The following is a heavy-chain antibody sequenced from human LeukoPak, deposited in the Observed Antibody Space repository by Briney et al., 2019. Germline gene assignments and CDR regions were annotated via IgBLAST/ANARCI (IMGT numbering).Heavy chain of an antibody. CDR3: ARGDYGSSGYYVTYGGFDI. CDR2: IYYSGST. J-gene: IGHJ3*02. Sequence: PSETLSLTCTVSGGSISSYYSSCIRQPPGKGLEWIGYIYYSGSTNYNPSLKSRVTISVDTSKNQFSLRLTSVTAADTAVYYCARGDYGSSGYYVTYGGFDILGQGKMVTVSS. CDR1: GGSISSYY. D-gene: IGHD3-22*01. V-gene: IGHV4-59*12.